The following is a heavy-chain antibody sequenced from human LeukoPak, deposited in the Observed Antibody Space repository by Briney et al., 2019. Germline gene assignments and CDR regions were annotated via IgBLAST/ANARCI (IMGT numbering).Heavy chain of an antibody. D-gene: IGHD3-10*01. Sequence: PGRSLRLSCAASGFTFGTFDMNWVRQAPGKGLEWVSSISSANTYIYYADSVKGRFTISRDNAKNSLYLQMNSPRAEDTAVYYCARAGSYYRGLVENWFDPWGQGTLVTVSS. CDR1: GFTFGTFD. V-gene: IGHV3-21*01. CDR3: ARAGSYYRGLVENWFDP. CDR2: ISSANTYI. J-gene: IGHJ5*02.